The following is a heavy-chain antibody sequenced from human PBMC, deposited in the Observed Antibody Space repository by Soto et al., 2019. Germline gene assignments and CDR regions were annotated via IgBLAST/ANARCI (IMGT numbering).Heavy chain of an antibody. Sequence: SVKVSYKASGGTFSSYAIIWVRQAPGQGLEWMGGIIPIFGTANYAQKFQGRVTITADESTSTAYMELSSLRSEDTAVYYCARVTYCGGDCYSEYYYYYYGMDVWGRGTTVTVSS. J-gene: IGHJ6*02. CDR2: IIPIFGTA. D-gene: IGHD2-21*02. V-gene: IGHV1-69*13. CDR3: ARVTYCGGDCYSEYYYYYYGMDV. CDR1: GGTFSSYA.